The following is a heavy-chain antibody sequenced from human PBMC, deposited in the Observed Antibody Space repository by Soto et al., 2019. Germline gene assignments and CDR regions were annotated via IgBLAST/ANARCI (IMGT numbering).Heavy chain of an antibody. V-gene: IGHV4-59*08. J-gene: IGHJ4*02. CDR3: ARHHGYSGYDLGD. D-gene: IGHD5-12*01. Sequence: PSETLSLTCTVSGGSISSYYWSWIRQPPGKGLEWIGYIYYSGSTNYNPSLKSRVTISVDTSKNQFSLKLSSVTAADTAVYYCARHHGYSGYDLGDWGQGTLVTVSS. CDR2: IYYSGST. CDR1: GGSISSYY.